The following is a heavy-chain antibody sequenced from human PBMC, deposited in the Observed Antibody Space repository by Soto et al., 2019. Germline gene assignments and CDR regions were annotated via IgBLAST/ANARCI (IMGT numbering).Heavy chain of an antibody. Sequence: GASVKGSCKASGYTFTGYYMHWVRQAPGQGLEWMGWINPNSGGTNYAQKFQGRVTMTRDTSISTAYMELSRLRSDDTAVYYCARGYYGSGSYYRYGMDVWGQGTTVTVSS. CDR3: ARGYYGSGSYYRYGMDV. CDR2: INPNSGGT. D-gene: IGHD3-10*01. J-gene: IGHJ6*02. V-gene: IGHV1-2*02. CDR1: GYTFTGYY.